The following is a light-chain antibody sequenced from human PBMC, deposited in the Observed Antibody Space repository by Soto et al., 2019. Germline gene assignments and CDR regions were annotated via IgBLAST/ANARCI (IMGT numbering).Light chain of an antibody. Sequence: IVLTQSPGTLSLSPGERATLSCRASQSVSSSHLAWYQQKPGQAPRLLIYGASSRATGIPDRFSGSGSGTDFTLTITRLEPEDFAVYYCQQYDSSPWTFGQGTKVEIK. V-gene: IGKV3-20*01. J-gene: IGKJ1*01. CDR3: QQYDSSPWT. CDR2: GAS. CDR1: QSVSSSH.